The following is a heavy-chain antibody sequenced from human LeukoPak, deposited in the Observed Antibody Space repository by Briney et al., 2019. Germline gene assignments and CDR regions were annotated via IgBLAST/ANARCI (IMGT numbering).Heavy chain of an antibody. V-gene: IGHV4-38-2*02. D-gene: IGHD6-6*01. J-gene: IGHJ4*02. CDR2: IYHSGST. Sequence: SETLSLTCTVSGYAISSGYYWGWIRQPPGKGVEWIGSIYHSGSTYYNPSLKSRVTISVDTSKNQFSLKLSSVTAAVTAVYYCARESIAARKGFDYWGQGTPVTVSS. CDR3: ARESIAARKGFDY. CDR1: GYAISSGYY.